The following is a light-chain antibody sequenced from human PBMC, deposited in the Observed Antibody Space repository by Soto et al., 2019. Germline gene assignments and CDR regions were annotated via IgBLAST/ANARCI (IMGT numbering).Light chain of an antibody. CDR3: HKSYRTPWT. Sequence: DIQMTQSPSSLSASVGDRVTITCRASQSISSYLNWYQQKPGKAPKLLIYAASSLQSGVPSRFIGSGSGTDYTLSIHSLQPEDFATYYGHKSYRTPWTFGQGITVEIK. CDR1: QSISSY. CDR2: AAS. J-gene: IGKJ1*01. V-gene: IGKV1-39*01.